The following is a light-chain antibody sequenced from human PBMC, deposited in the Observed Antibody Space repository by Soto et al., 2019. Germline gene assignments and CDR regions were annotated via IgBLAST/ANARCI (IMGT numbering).Light chain of an antibody. J-gene: IGLJ1*01. CDR1: SSNIESHP. CDR3: ATWDDSRKGV. Sequence: QSVVTQPPSASGTPGQRITIPCSGSSSNIESHPVNWYQQVPGTAPKLLITTNNQRPSGVPDRFSGSKSGASASLAISGLQPEDEATYYCATWDDSRKGVFGTGTKLTVL. V-gene: IGLV1-44*01. CDR2: TNN.